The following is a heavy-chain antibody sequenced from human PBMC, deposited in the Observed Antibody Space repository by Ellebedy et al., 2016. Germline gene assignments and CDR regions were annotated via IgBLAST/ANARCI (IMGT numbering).Heavy chain of an antibody. CDR3: ARGRRYGSGSYYYYYYGMDV. D-gene: IGHD3-10*01. V-gene: IGHV1-8*01. CDR2: MNPNSGNT. CDR1: GYTFTSYD. J-gene: IGHJ6*02. Sequence: ASVKVSXKASGYTFTSYDINWVRQATGQGLEWMGWMNPNSGNTGYAQKFQGRVTMTRNTSISTAYMELSSLRSEDTAVYYCARGRRYGSGSYYYYYYGMDVWGQGTTVTVSS.